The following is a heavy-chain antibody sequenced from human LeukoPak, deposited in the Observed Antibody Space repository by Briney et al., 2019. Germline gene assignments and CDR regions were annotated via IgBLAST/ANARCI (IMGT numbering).Heavy chain of an antibody. J-gene: IGHJ4*02. D-gene: IGHD4-17*01. Sequence: ASVKVSCKASGYTFTTYGLSWVRQAPGQGLEWLGWISTYDDNIKYAQSLQGRLTLTIDTSTSTAYMELRSLTSDDTAVYYCARGGDQVQLDYWGQGTLVTVSS. V-gene: IGHV1-18*01. CDR2: ISTYDDNI. CDR1: GYTFTTYG. CDR3: ARGGDQVQLDY.